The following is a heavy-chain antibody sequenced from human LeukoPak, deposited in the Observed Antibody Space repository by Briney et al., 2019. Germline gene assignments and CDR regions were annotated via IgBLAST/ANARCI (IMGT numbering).Heavy chain of an antibody. CDR3: ARGGSSWTKEGEVLDY. V-gene: IGHV4-34*01. D-gene: IGHD6-13*01. Sequence: SETLSLTCAVYGGSFSGYYWSWIRQPPGKGLEWIGEINHSGSTNYNPSLKSRVTISVDTSKNQFSLKLSSVTAADTAVYYCARGGSSWTKEGEVLDYWGQGTLVTVSS. J-gene: IGHJ4*02. CDR1: GGSFSGYY. CDR2: INHSGST.